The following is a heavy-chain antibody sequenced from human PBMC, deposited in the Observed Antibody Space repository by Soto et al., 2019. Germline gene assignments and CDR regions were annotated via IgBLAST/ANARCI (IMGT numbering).Heavy chain of an antibody. V-gene: IGHV3-23*01. CDR3: AKSLVTTLTYNWYFDL. J-gene: IGHJ2*01. CDR2: IAGSGAST. CDR1: GFTLSSYA. Sequence: EVQLLESGGRLVQPGGSLRLSCAASGFTLSSYAMTWVRQAPGMGLEWVSGIAGSGASTFYADSVKGRFSISRDKNTLFLQMNSLRADDKAVYYCAKSLVTTLTYNWYFDLWGRGTLVTVSS. D-gene: IGHD4-4*01.